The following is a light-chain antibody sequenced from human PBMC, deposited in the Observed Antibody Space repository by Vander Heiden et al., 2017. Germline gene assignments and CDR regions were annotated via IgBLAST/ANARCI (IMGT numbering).Light chain of an antibody. CDR1: QSISTW. J-gene: IGKJ1*01. CDR2: KAS. Sequence: DIQMTQSPSTLSASVGDRVTITCRASQSISTWLAWYQQKPGKAPKLLIYKASSLESGVPSRFSGSGSGIEFTLTISSLQPDDFATYYCQLYNDYSWTFGQGTKVEIK. CDR3: QLYNDYSWT. V-gene: IGKV1-5*03.